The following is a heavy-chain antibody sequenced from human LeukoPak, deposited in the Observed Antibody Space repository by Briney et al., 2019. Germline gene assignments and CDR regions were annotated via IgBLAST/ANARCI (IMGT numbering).Heavy chain of an antibody. D-gene: IGHD3-10*01. CDR2: IYYSGST. Sequence: SETLSLTCTVSGGSISSYYWSWIRQPPGKGLEWIGYIYYSGSTNYNSSLKSRVTISVDTSKNQFSLKLSSVTAADTAVYYCARRGSGSYGWFDPWGQGTLVTVSS. CDR1: GGSISSYY. J-gene: IGHJ5*02. CDR3: ARRGSGSYGWFDP. V-gene: IGHV4-59*01.